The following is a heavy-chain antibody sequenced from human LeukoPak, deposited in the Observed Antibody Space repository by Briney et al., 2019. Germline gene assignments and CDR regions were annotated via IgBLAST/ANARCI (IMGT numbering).Heavy chain of an antibody. CDR1: GFTFSSYW. Sequence: PGGSLRLSCAASGFTFSSYWMSWVRQAPGKGLEWVANIKQDGSEKYYVDSVKGRFTTSRDNAKNSLYLQMNSLRAEDTAVYYCAGVSSSWWLWYFDLWGRGTLVTVSS. CDR3: AGVSSSWWLWYFDL. CDR2: IKQDGSEK. D-gene: IGHD6-13*01. J-gene: IGHJ2*01. V-gene: IGHV3-7*01.